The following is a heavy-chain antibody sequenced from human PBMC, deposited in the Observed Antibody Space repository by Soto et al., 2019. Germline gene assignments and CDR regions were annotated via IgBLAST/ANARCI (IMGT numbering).Heavy chain of an antibody. CDR1: GRSISGYY. Sequence: SEPLSLNCTVSGRSISGYYWSWIRQPPGKGLEWIGYMYNTGSTVYNPSFKSRVTISVDTSKNQFSLKLNSVTAADTAVYYCARDLWGYCGTDCYPLDVWGQGTTVT. CDR3: ARDLWGYCGTDCYPLDV. CDR2: MYNTGST. J-gene: IGHJ6*02. D-gene: IGHD2-21*02. V-gene: IGHV4-59*01.